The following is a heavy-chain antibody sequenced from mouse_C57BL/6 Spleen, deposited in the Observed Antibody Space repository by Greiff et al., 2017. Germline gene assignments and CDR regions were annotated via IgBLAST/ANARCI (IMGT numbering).Heavy chain of an antibody. CDR3: ARKKGRPYYYAMYY. CDR2: INPNNGGT. J-gene: IGHJ4*01. Sequence: EVQLQQSGPELVKPGASVKIPCKASGYTFTDYNMDWVKQSHGKSLEWIGDINPNNGGTIYNQKFKGKATLTVDKSSSTAYMELRSRTSEDTAVYYCARKKGRPYYYAMYYWGQGTSVTVSS. V-gene: IGHV1-18*01. CDR1: GYTFTDYN.